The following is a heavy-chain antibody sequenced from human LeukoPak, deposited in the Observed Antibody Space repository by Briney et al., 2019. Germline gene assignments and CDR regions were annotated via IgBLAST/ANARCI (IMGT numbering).Heavy chain of an antibody. D-gene: IGHD4-23*01. CDR1: GGSISSSSYY. CDR3: ARLATTMVTGGDY. CDR2: IYYSGST. V-gene: IGHV4-39*01. J-gene: IGHJ4*02. Sequence: SETLSLTCTVSGGSISSSSYYWGWIRQPPGTGLEWIGSIYYSGSTYYNPSLKSRVTISVDTSKNQFSLKLSSVTAADTAVYYCARLATTMVTGGDYWGQGTLVTVSS.